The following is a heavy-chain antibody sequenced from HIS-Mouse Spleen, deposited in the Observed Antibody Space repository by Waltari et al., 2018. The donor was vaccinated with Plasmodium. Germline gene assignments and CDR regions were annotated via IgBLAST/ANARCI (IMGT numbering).Heavy chain of an antibody. J-gene: IGHJ4*02. Sequence: QVQLVESGGGVVQPGRSLRLSCAASGLTFNSYSMHWVRQAPGKGLEWVAVISYDGSNKYYADSVKGRFTISRDNSKNTLYLQMNSLRAEDTAVYYCARDRRLAFDYWGQGTLVTVSS. D-gene: IGHD2-15*01. CDR2: ISYDGSNK. CDR1: GLTFNSYS. CDR3: ARDRRLAFDY. V-gene: IGHV3-30-3*01.